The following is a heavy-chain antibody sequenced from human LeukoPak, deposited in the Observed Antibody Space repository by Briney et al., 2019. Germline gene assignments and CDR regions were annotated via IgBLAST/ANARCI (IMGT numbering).Heavy chain of an antibody. CDR3: ARIPLLVPAASVGWFDP. CDR2: INPNSGGT. CDR1: GYTFTGYY. V-gene: IGHV1-2*02. J-gene: IGHJ5*02. D-gene: IGHD2-2*01. Sequence: ASVKVSCKASGYTFTGYYMHWVRQAPGQGLEWMGWINPNSGGTNYAQKFQGRVTMTRDTSISTAYMELSRLRSDDTAVYYCARIPLLVPAASVGWFDPWGQGTLVTVSS.